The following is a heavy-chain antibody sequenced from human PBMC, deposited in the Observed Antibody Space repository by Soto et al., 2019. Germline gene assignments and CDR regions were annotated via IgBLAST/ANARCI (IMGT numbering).Heavy chain of an antibody. Sequence: QMPLQESGPRLVRPSGTLSLTCTVSSGSITSANWWSWVRQPPGRGLEWIGEIYHSGSTNYNLSLKSRVTLSVDKSKNQFSLSLSSVTAADTAMYYCARRGGGVVLAATTPFDYWGQGTLVTVSS. CDR2: IYHSGST. V-gene: IGHV4-4*02. CDR1: SGSITSANW. J-gene: IGHJ4*02. CDR3: ARRGGGVVLAATTPFDY. D-gene: IGHD2-15*01.